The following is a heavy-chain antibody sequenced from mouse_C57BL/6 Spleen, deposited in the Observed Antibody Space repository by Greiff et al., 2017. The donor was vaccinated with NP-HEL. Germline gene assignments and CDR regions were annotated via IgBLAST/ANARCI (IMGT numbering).Heavy chain of an antibody. J-gene: IGHJ1*03. CDR3: ARSTYWYFDV. V-gene: IGHV1-54*01. Sequence: VKLQESGAELVRPGTSVKVSCKASGYAFTNYLIEWVKQRPGQGLEWIGVINPGSGGTNYNEKFKGKATLTADKSSSTAYMQLSSLTSEDSAVYLCARSTYWYFDVWGTGTTVTVSS. CDR2: INPGSGGT. CDR1: GYAFTNYL.